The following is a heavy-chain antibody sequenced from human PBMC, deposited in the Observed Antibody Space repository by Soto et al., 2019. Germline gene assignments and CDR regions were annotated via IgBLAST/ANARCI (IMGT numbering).Heavy chain of an antibody. Sequence: XGSLRRTFAASGFTFSNYVMHWVRQVPGGGLVWVSRMSGDGKTISYADSVKGRFTISRDNAKNTLYLQMNSLRVEDTAVYYCARNYVPGIAGFDSWGQGTLVTVSS. J-gene: IGHJ5*01. CDR2: MSGDGKTI. V-gene: IGHV3-74*01. CDR3: ARNYVPGIAGFDS. D-gene: IGHD3-10*02. CDR1: GFTFSNYV.